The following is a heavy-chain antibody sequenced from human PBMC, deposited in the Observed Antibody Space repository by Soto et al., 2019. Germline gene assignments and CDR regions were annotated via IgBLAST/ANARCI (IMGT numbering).Heavy chain of an antibody. V-gene: IGHV4-34*01. Sequence: QVQLQQWGAGLLKPSETLSLTCAVYGGSFSGYYWSWIRQPPGKGLEWIGEINHSGSTNYNPSLKSRVTISVDTSKNQFSLKLSSVTAADTAVYYCARGIGIAAAELQHWGQGTLVTVSS. CDR3: ARGIGIAAAELQH. D-gene: IGHD6-13*01. CDR2: INHSGST. CDR1: GGSFSGYY. J-gene: IGHJ1*01.